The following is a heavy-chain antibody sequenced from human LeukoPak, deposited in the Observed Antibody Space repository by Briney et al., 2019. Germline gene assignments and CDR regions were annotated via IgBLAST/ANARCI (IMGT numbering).Heavy chain of an antibody. CDR3: ARVLSGLLSAGYQLLRAARTFDY. V-gene: IGHV4-59*12. D-gene: IGHD2-2*01. CDR2: IYYSGST. J-gene: IGHJ4*02. Sequence: SETLSLTCTVSGGSISSYYWSWIPQPPGKGLEWIGYIYYSGSTNYNPSLKSRVTISVDTSKNQFCLKLSSVTAADTAVYYCARVLSGLLSAGYQLLRAARTFDYWGRATLVTISS. CDR1: GGSISSYY.